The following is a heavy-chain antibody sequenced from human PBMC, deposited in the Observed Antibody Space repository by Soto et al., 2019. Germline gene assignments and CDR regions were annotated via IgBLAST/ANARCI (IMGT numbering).Heavy chain of an antibody. D-gene: IGHD2-2*01. CDR3: ARGFCRGTNCFANWFDP. Sequence: SETLSLTCTVSGGSISSSLSYWGWIRQPPGKGLECIGSIYYSGSTYYSPSLKSRVTISVDSSKNQFSLRLSSVTAADSAVYYCARGFCRGTNCFANWFDPWGQGTPVTVSS. V-gene: IGHV4-39*07. CDR2: IYYSGST. J-gene: IGHJ5*02. CDR1: GGSISSSLSY.